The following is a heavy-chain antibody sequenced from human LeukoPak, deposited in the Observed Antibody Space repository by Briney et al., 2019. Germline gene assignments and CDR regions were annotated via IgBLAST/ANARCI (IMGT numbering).Heavy chain of an antibody. CDR3: ARAVPYYYDSSGYTFDY. CDR1: GGPISSYY. D-gene: IGHD3-22*01. Sequence: SETLSLTCTVSGGPISSYYWSWIRQPPGKGLEWIGYIYYSGSTNYNPSLKSRVTISVDTSKNQFSLKLSSVTAADTAVYYCARAVPYYYDSSGYTFDYWGQGTLVTVSS. V-gene: IGHV4-59*01. J-gene: IGHJ4*02. CDR2: IYYSGST.